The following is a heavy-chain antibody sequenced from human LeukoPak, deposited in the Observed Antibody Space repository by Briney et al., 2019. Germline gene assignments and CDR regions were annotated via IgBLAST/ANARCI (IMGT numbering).Heavy chain of an antibody. CDR1: GNYW. D-gene: IGHD2/OR15-2a*01. CDR2: INSDGSWT. J-gene: IGHJ4*02. Sequence: GGSLRLSRAASGNYWMHRVSQVPGKGLVWVSHINSDGSWTSYADSVKGRFTISKDNAKNTVYLQMNSLRAEDTAVYYCVSFYETYWGRGTLVTVSS. CDR3: VSFYETY. V-gene: IGHV3-74*01.